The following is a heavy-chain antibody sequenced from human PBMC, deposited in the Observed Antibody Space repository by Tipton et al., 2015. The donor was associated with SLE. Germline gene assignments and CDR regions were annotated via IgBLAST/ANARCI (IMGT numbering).Heavy chain of an antibody. Sequence: TLSLTCTVSGASIGRYYWSWLRQPPGKGPEWVGYIDYRRIPNYNPSLKSRVTISVDTSTNRLSLNLSSVSAADTGVYYCVKSVVVVSPRDYYYYMDVWGKGTTVTVSS. CDR2: IDYRRIP. V-gene: IGHV4-59*01. CDR3: VKSVVVVSPRDYYYYMDV. D-gene: IGHD2-15*01. CDR1: GASIGRYY. J-gene: IGHJ6*03.